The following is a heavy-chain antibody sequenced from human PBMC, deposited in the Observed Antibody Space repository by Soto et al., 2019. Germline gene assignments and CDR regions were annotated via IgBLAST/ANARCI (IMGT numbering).Heavy chain of an antibody. CDR3: ARDVQQLVP. J-gene: IGHJ5*02. CDR1: GFTFSSYG. CDR2: IWYDGSNK. Sequence: QVQLVESGGGVVQPGRSLRLSCAASGFTFSSYGMHWVRQAPGKGLEWVAVIWYDGSNKYYADSVKGRFTISRDNSKNTLDLQMNSLRAEDTAVYYWARDVQQLVPWGQGTLVTVSS. V-gene: IGHV3-33*01. D-gene: IGHD6-13*01.